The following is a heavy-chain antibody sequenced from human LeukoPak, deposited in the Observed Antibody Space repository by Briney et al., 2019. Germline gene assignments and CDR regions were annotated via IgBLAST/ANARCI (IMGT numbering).Heavy chain of an antibody. CDR3: ARLPLYSGIAVAGLDY. V-gene: IGHV5-51*01. CDR2: IYPGDSDT. J-gene: IGHJ4*02. D-gene: IGHD6-19*01. CDR1: GYSFTSYW. Sequence: GESLKISCKGSGYSFTSYWIGWVRQMPGKGLEWMGIIYPGDSDTRYSPSFQGQVTISADKSISTAYLQWSSLKASDTAMYYCARLPLYSGIAVAGLDYWGQGTLVTVSS.